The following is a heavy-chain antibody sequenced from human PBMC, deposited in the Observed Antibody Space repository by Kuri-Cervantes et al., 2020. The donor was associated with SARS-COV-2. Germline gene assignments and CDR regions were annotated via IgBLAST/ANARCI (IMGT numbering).Heavy chain of an antibody. CDR1: GGSFNNYY. CDR2: INHNGNT. D-gene: IGHD5-24*01. CDR3: ARDKLQFDAFDI. J-gene: IGHJ3*02. V-gene: IGHV4-34*01. Sequence: SGTLSLTCAVYGGSFNNYYWSWVRQSPGKGLERIGEINHNGNTNYNPSLKSRVTISVDTSKNQFSLKLSSVTAADTAVYYCARDKLQFDAFDIWGQGTMVTVSS.